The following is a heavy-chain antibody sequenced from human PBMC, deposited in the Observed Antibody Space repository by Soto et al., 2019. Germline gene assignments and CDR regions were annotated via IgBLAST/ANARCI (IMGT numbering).Heavy chain of an antibody. D-gene: IGHD1-26*01. J-gene: IGHJ4*02. Sequence: QVQLVESGGGVVQPGRSLRLSCAASGFTFSTYGIHWVRQAPGKGLEWVAVILYDGSNKYYADSVKGRFTISRDNSKNMLYLQMNSLRAEDTAIYYCARDVGALGRGHLDCWGQGTQVTVSS. CDR3: ARDVGALGRGHLDC. CDR1: GFTFSTYG. V-gene: IGHV3-33*05. CDR2: ILYDGSNK.